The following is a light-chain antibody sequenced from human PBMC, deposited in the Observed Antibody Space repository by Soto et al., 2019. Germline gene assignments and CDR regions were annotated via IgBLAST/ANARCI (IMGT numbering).Light chain of an antibody. Sequence: EIVLTQSPGPLSLSQGERATLSCRSSQSVSSSYLAWYQQKPGQAPRLLIYGASSRATGIPDRFSGSGSGTDFTLTISRLEPEDVAVYYCQQYGSSPGTFGQGTKVDIK. CDR3: QQYGSSPGT. CDR1: QSVSSSY. CDR2: GAS. J-gene: IGKJ1*01. V-gene: IGKV3-20*01.